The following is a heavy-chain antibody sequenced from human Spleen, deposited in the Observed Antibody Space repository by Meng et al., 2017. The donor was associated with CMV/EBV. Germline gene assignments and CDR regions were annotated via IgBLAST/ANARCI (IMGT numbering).Heavy chain of an antibody. V-gene: IGHV3-23*01. D-gene: IGHD6-19*01. J-gene: IGHJ4*02. Sequence: GESLKISCAASGFTFSSYAMSWVRQAPGKGLEWVSAISGSGGSTDYADSVKGRFTISRDNSKNTLYLQMNSLRAEETAVHYCANKPVYSCGLGYNYWCQETLVTVSS. CDR1: GFTFSSYA. CDR3: ANKPVYSCGLGYNY. CDR2: ISGSGGST.